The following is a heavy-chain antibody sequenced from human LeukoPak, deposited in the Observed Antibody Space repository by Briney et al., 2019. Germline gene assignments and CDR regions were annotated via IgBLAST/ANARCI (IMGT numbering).Heavy chain of an antibody. CDR1: GFTFSSYS. D-gene: IGHD3-10*01. V-gene: IGHV3-21*01. CDR2: ISSSSYI. J-gene: IGHJ4*02. CDR3: ARDQNGSGRWY. Sequence: GGSLRLSCAASGFTFSSYSMNWVRQAPGKGLEWVSSISSSSYIYYADSVKGRFTISRDNAKNSLYLQMDSLRAGDTAVYYCARDQNGSGRWYWGQGTLVSVSS.